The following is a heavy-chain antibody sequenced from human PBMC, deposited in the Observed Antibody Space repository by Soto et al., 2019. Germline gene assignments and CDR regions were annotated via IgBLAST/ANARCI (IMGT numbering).Heavy chain of an antibody. V-gene: IGHV3-23*01. D-gene: IGHD2-2*01. CDR1: GFTFSRYV. CDR3: AIVQDLNYCSRTSCLYYFDY. J-gene: IGHJ4*02. CDR2: INSNGESK. Sequence: EVQLLESGGGLVQPGGSLRLSCVASGFTFSRYVMSWVRQAPWKGLGWVSTINSNGESKYYADSVKGRLTVSRDNYMYSMYLQMNSMRAEDTTVYYCAIVQDLNYCSRTSCLYYFDYWRKGALVTV.